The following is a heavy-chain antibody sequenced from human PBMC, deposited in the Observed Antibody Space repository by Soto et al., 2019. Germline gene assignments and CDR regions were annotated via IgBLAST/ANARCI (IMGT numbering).Heavy chain of an antibody. J-gene: IGHJ4*02. CDR3: ARTRHYCSSTSCYRAIDY. V-gene: IGHV4-31*03. CDR1: GGSISSGGYY. CDR2: IYYSGST. D-gene: IGHD2-2*01. Sequence: QVQLQESGPGLVKPSQTLSLTCTVSGGSISSGGYYWSWIRQHPGKGLEWIGYIYYSGSTYYNPSLNSRVTISVATSKNLFSLKLSAVTAADTAVYYCARTRHYCSSTSCYRAIDYWGQGTLVTVSS.